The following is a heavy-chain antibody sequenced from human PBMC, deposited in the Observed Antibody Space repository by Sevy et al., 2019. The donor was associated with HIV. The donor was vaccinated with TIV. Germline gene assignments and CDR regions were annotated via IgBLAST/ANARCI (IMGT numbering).Heavy chain of an antibody. CDR3: ARQSRRSTVTKGGDYDY. J-gene: IGHJ4*02. D-gene: IGHD4-17*01. CDR1: GYSFTSYW. Sequence: GESLKISCKGSGYSFTSYWIGWVRQMPGKGLEWMGIIYPGDSDTRYSPSFQGQVTISADKSISTAYLQWSSLKASDTAMYYWARQSRRSTVTKGGDYDYWGQGTLVTVSS. V-gene: IGHV5-51*01. CDR2: IYPGDSDT.